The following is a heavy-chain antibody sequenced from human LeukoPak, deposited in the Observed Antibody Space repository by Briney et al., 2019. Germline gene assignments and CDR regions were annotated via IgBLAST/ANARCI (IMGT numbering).Heavy chain of an antibody. V-gene: IGHV4-59*01. CDR2: IYYKGYT. J-gene: IGHJ3*02. CDR3: ASTPLSDLDI. Sequence: SETLSLTCSVTGVSITDYYWSWIRQPPGKGLEWIGYIYYKGYTNYSPSLKSRVTISMDTSKSQFSLKLRSVTAADTAVYYCASTPLSDLDIWGQGAMVIVSS. CDR1: GVSITDYY.